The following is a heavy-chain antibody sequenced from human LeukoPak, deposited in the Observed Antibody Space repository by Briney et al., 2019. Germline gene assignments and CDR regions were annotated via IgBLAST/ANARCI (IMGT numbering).Heavy chain of an antibody. CDR1: GFTVSSNY. J-gene: IGHJ4*02. CDR2: IYSDGTT. V-gene: IGHV3-53*01. Sequence: GGSLRLSCAASGFTVSSNYMSWVRQAPGKGLDWVSVIYSDGTTYYADSVRGRFTISRDSSKNILYLQMNSLRAEDTAVYYCATTRAMAYDYWGQGTLVTVSS. D-gene: IGHD5-18*01. CDR3: ATTRAMAYDY.